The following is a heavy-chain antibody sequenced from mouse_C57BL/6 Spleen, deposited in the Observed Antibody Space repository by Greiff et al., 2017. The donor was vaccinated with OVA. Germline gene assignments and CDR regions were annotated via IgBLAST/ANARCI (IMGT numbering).Heavy chain of an antibody. D-gene: IGHD2-3*01. CDR3: ARSDDDYSFDY. CDR1: GYSFTGYY. Sequence: EVKLQESGPELVKPGASVKISCKASGYSFTGYYMNWVKQSPEKSLEWIGEINPSTGGTTYNQKFKAKATLTVDKSSSTAYMQLKSLTSEDSAVYYCARSDDDYSFDYWGQGTTLTVSS. CDR2: INPSTGGT. V-gene: IGHV1-42*01. J-gene: IGHJ2*01.